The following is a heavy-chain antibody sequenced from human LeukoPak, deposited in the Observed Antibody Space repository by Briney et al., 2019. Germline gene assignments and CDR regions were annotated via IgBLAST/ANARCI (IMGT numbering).Heavy chain of an antibody. CDR2: ISGSGGST. Sequence: PGGSLRLSCAASGFTFSNSAMTWVRQAPGKGLEWVSAISGSGGSTYYADSVKGRFTISRDNSKNTLYLQMNSLRAEDTAVYYCARSRPLPFRQLAPGYYMDVWGKGTTVTVSS. CDR3: ARSRPLPFRQLAPGYYMDV. CDR1: GFTFSNSA. J-gene: IGHJ6*03. V-gene: IGHV3-23*01. D-gene: IGHD6-6*01.